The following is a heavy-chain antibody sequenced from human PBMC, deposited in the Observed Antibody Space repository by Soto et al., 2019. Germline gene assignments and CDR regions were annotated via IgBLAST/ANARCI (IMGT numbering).Heavy chain of an antibody. CDR3: ARADSSGYYPY. D-gene: IGHD3-22*01. V-gene: IGHV1-46*01. J-gene: IGHJ4*02. CDR1: GYTFTSYY. Sequence: QVQLVQSGAEVKKPGASVKVSCKASGYTFTSYYMHWVRQAPGQGLEWMGIINPSGGSTSYAQKCQGRVTMTRDTSTSTVYMELSSLRSEDTAVYYCARADSSGYYPYWGQGTLVTVSS. CDR2: INPSGGST.